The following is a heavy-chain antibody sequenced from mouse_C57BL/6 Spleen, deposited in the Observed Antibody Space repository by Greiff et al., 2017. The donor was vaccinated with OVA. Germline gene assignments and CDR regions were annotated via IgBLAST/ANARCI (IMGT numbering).Heavy chain of an antibody. J-gene: IGHJ3*01. V-gene: IGHV3-6*01. D-gene: IGHD2-5*01. CDR3: ASWSNYSAY. CDR1: GYSITSGYY. CDR2: ISYDGSN. Sequence: EVKLVESGPGLVKPSQSLSLTCSVTGYSITSGYYWNWIRQFPGNKLEWMGYISYDGSNNYNPSLKNRISITRDTSKNQFFLKLNSVTTEDTATYYCASWSNYSAYWGQGTLVTVSA.